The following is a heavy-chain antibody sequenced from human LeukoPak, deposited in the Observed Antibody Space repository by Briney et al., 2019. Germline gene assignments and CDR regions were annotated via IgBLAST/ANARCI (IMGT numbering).Heavy chain of an antibody. CDR3: ARHTAYDFWSGSTLNYFDY. D-gene: IGHD3-3*01. J-gene: IGHJ4*02. Sequence: PSETLSLTCAVYGGSFSGYYWSWIRQPPGKGLEWIGEINHSGSTNYNPSLKSRVTISVDTSKNQFSLKLSSVTAADTAVYYCARHTAYDFWSGSTLNYFDYWGQGTLVTVSS. V-gene: IGHV4-34*01. CDR2: INHSGST. CDR1: GGSFSGYY.